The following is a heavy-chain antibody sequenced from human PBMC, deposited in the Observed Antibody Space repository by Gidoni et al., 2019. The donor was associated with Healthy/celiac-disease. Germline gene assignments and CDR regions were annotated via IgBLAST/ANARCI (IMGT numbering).Heavy chain of an antibody. CDR1: GFTLDDYA. CDR2: ISWNSGSI. J-gene: IGHJ4*02. D-gene: IGHD6-19*01. Sequence: EVQLVESGGGLVQPGRSLRLSCAASGFTLDDYAMHWVRQAPGKGLEWVSGISWNSGSIGYADSVKGRFTISRDNAKNSLYLQMNSLRAEDTALYYCAKAATFAVAAHFDYWGQGTLVTVSS. V-gene: IGHV3-9*01. CDR3: AKAATFAVAAHFDY.